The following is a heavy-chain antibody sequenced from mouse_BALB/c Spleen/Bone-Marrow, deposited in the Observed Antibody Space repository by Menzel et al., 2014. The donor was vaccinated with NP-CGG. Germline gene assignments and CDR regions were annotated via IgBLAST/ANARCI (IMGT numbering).Heavy chain of an antibody. V-gene: IGHV5-9-4*01. CDR1: GFTFSSYA. CDR2: ISSGGSYT. Sequence: DVKLVESGGGLVKPGGSLKLSCAASGFTFSSYAMSWVRQSPEKRLEWVAEISSGGSYTYYPDTVTGRFTISRDNAKNTLYLEMSSLRSEDTAMYYCASKTGTGYWYSDVWGAGTTVTVSS. CDR3: ASKTGTGYWYSDV. J-gene: IGHJ1*01. D-gene: IGHD4-1*01.